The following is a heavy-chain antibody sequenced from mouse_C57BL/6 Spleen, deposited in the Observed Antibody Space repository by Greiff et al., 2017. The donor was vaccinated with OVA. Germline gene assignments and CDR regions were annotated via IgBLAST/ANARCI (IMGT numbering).Heavy chain of an antibody. J-gene: IGHJ3*01. D-gene: IGHD2-5*01. CDR3: AIYYSNYEGLAY. CDR1: GYTFTDYY. V-gene: IGHV1-26*01. CDR2: INPNNGGT. Sequence: EVKLQQSGPELVKPGASVKISCKASGYTFTDYYMNWVKQSHGKSLEWIGDINPNNGGTSYNQKFKGKATLTVDKSSSTAYMELRSLTSEDSAVYYCAIYYSNYEGLAYWGQGTLVTVSA.